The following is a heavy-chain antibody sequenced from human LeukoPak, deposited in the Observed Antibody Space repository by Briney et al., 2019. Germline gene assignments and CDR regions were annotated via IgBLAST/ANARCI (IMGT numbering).Heavy chain of an antibody. J-gene: IGHJ4*02. D-gene: IGHD3-3*01. Sequence: ASVKVSCKASGYTFTSYYMHWVRQAPGQGFEWMGIINPSGGSTSYAQKFQGRVTMTRDTSTSTVYMELSSLRSEDTAVYYCAREHQSGYYYHWGQGTLVTVSS. V-gene: IGHV1-46*01. CDR1: GYTFTSYY. CDR3: AREHQSGYYYH. CDR2: INPSGGST.